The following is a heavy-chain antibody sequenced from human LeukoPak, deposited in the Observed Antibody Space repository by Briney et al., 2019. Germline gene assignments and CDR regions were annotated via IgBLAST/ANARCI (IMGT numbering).Heavy chain of an antibody. D-gene: IGHD2-2*01. CDR2: ISSSGTT. CDR1: GGSISGYY. CDR3: VKDGVHYAYDS. Sequence: SETLSLTCTVSGGSISGYYWSWIRQPPGKGLEWIGQISSSGTTTYDPSLKRRVTISLDTSKNQFSLKLTSVTAADTAVYYFVKDGVHYAYDSWGQGSLVTVSS. V-gene: IGHV4-59*01. J-gene: IGHJ4*02.